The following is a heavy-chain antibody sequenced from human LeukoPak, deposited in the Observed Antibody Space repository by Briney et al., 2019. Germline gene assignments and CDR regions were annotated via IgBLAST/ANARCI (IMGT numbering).Heavy chain of an antibody. V-gene: IGHV3-48*03. CDR3: AREVNWRFDY. CDR1: GFTFSSYE. D-gene: IGHD1-1*01. Sequence: PGGSLRLSCAASGFTFSSYEMNWVRQAPGKGPEWVSYISSSGSTVYYADSVKGRFTISRDNSKNTLYLQMGSLRGEDMAVYYCAREVNWRFDYWGQGTLVTVSS. J-gene: IGHJ4*02. CDR2: ISSSGSTV.